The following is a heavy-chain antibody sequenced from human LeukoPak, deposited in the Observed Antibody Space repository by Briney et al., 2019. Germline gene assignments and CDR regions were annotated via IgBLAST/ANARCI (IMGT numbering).Heavy chain of an antibody. CDR3: ATTGVIAVGGDY. CDR2: IYYSGST. CDR1: GGSISSSSYY. Sequence: PSETLSLTCTVSGGSISSSSYYWGWIRQPPGKGLEWIGSIYYSGSTYYNPSLKSRVTISVDTSKNQFSLKLSSVTAVDTAVYYCATTGVIAVGGDYWGQGTLVTVSS. J-gene: IGHJ4*02. D-gene: IGHD6-19*01. V-gene: IGHV4-39*07.